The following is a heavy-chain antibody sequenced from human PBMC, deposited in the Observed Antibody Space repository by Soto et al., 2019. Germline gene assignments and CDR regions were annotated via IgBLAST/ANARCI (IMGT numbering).Heavy chain of an antibody. CDR1: GGSISSSNW. CDR2: IYHSGST. D-gene: IGHD3-9*01. Sequence: KPSETLSLTCAVSGGSISSSNWWSWVRQPPGKGLEWIGEIYHSGSTNYNPSLKSRVTISVDKSKNQFSLKLSSVTAADTAVYYCASLRYFDWLLTDYWGQGTLVTVSS. CDR3: ASLRYFDWLLTDY. J-gene: IGHJ4*02. V-gene: IGHV4-4*02.